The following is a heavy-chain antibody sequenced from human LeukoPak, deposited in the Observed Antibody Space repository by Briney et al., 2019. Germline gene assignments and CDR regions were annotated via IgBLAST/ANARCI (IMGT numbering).Heavy chain of an antibody. Sequence: GGSLRLSCAASGFTVSSNYMSWVRQAPGKGLEWVSVIYSGGSKYYADSVKGRFTISRDNSKNTLYLQMNSLRAEDTAVYYCAREEVGATGGFDYWGQGTLVTVSS. J-gene: IGHJ4*02. V-gene: IGHV3-66*02. CDR1: GFTVSSNY. CDR3: AREEVGATGGFDY. CDR2: IYSGGSK. D-gene: IGHD1-26*01.